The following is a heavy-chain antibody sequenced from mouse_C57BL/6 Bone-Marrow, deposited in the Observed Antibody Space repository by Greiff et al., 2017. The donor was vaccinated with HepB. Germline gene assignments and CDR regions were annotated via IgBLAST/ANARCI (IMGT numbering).Heavy chain of an antibody. CDR2: SYPGDGDT. V-gene: IGHV1-82*01. D-gene: IGHD1-1*01. CDR3: ARSGSKSWFAY. J-gene: IGHJ3*01. CDR1: GYAFSSSW. Sequence: QVQLQQSGPELVKPGASVKISCKASGYAFSSSWMNWVKQRPGKGLEWIGRSYPGDGDTNYNGKFKGKATLTANKSSSTAYMQLCSLTSEDSAVYFCARSGSKSWFAYWGQGTLVTVSA.